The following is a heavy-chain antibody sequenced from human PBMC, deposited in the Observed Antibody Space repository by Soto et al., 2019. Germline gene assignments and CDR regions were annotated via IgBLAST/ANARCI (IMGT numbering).Heavy chain of an antibody. D-gene: IGHD3-10*01. CDR2: INGFSSNT. J-gene: IGHJ5*02. V-gene: IGHV1-18*04. CDR1: GYTFTSYG. Sequence: ASVKVSCKASGYTFTSYGISWVRQAPGQGLEWMGWINGFSSNTHYAENLQGRVTMTTDTVTSTAYMELRSLRSDDTAMYYCARASIRGVTSSPWGQGTLVTVSS. CDR3: ARASIRGVTSSP.